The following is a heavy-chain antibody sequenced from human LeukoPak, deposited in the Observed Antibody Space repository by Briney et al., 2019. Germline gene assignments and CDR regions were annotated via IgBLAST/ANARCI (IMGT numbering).Heavy chain of an antibody. J-gene: IGHJ4*02. CDR1: GYTFTSYA. D-gene: IGHD3-3*01. CDR3: AYYDFWSGYYSEVY. Sequence: ASVKVSCKASGYTFTSYAMHWVRQAPGQRLEWMGWINAGNGNTKYSQKFQDRVTITRDISASTAYMELSSLRSEDTAVYYCAYYDFWSGYYSEVYWGQGTLVTVSS. CDR2: INAGNGNT. V-gene: IGHV1-3*01.